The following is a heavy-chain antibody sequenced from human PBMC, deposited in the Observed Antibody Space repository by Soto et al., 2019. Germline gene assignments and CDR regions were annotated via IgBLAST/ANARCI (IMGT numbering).Heavy chain of an antibody. Sequence: QVQLQQWGAGLLKPSENLSLTCAVYGGSLSGCYWSWIRQPPGKGPEWIGEINHRGSTNYNPSLKSRVTISIDTSKNQFSLKLSSVTAADTAVYYCARGDFGDYRNWGQGTLVTVSS. CDR1: GGSLSGCY. D-gene: IGHD4-17*01. CDR3: ARGDFGDYRN. V-gene: IGHV4-34*01. J-gene: IGHJ4*02. CDR2: INHRGST.